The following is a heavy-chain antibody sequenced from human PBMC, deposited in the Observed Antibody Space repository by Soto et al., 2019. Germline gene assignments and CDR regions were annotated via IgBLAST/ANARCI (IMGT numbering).Heavy chain of an antibody. V-gene: IGHV4-61*01. CDR1: GGSVSSGSYY. CDR2: IYYSGST. D-gene: IGHD6-13*01. Sequence: SETLSLTCTVSGGSVSSGSYYWSWIRQPPGKGLEWIGYIYYSGSTNYNPSLKSRVTISVDTSKNQFSLKLSSVTAADTAVYYCARGPYSSSWDENNWFDPWGQGTLVTVSS. CDR3: ARGPYSSSWDENNWFDP. J-gene: IGHJ5*02.